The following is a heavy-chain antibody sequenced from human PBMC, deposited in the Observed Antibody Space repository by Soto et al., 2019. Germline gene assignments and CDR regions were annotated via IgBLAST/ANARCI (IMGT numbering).Heavy chain of an antibody. CDR3: ARGYCSGGSCSRVLSY. CDR2: ISYDGSNK. V-gene: IGHV3-30-3*01. J-gene: IGHJ4*02. CDR1: GFTFSSYA. Sequence: GGSLRLSCAASGFTFSSYAMHWVRQAPGKGLEWVAVISYDGSNKYYADSVKGRFTISRDNSKNTLYLQMNSLRAEDTAVYYCARGYCSGGSCSRVLSYWGQGTLVTVSS. D-gene: IGHD2-15*01.